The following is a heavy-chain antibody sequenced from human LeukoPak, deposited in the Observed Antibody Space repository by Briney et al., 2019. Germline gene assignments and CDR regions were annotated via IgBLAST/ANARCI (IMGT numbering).Heavy chain of an antibody. V-gene: IGHV3-30*04. D-gene: IGHD2-2*01. Sequence: PGGSLRLSCVVSGFNFDNFAMHWVRQPLGKGLEWVAVISHDERTKYYADSMKGRITISRDNSKNTLFLQMNNLRTEDTAVYYCAKDSRCSSTSCSPDYYYYYMDVWGKGTTVTVSS. CDR3: AKDSRCSSTSCSPDYYYYYMDV. J-gene: IGHJ6*03. CDR1: GFNFDNFA. CDR2: ISHDERTK.